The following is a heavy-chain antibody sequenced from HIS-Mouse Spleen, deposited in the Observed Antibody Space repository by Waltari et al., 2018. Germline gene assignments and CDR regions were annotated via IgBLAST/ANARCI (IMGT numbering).Heavy chain of an antibody. Sequence: QLQLQESGPGLVKPSETLSLTCTVSGGSISSSSYYWGWIRQPPGKGLEWIGSIYYSGHTYSNPSLKSRVTISVATSKNQFSLKLSSVTAADTAVYYCAREIPYSSSWYDWYFDLWGRGTLVTVSS. V-gene: IGHV4-39*07. CDR3: AREIPYSSSWYDWYFDL. D-gene: IGHD6-13*01. J-gene: IGHJ2*01. CDR2: IYYSGHT. CDR1: GGSISSSSYY.